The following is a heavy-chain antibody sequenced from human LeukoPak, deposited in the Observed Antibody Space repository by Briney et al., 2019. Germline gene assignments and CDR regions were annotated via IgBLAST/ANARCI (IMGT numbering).Heavy chain of an antibody. CDR1: GYTFTSYA. J-gene: IGHJ4*02. Sequence: ASVKVSCKASGYTFTSYAMHWVRQAPGQRLEWMGWINAGNGNTKYSQKFQGRVTITRDTSASTAYMELRSLRSDDMAVYYCARGQVHGYNSYWGQGTLVTVSS. D-gene: IGHD5-24*01. V-gene: IGHV1-3*01. CDR2: INAGNGNT. CDR3: ARGQVHGYNSY.